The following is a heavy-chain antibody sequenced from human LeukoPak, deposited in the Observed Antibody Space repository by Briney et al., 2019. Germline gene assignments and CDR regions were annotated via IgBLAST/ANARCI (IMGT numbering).Heavy chain of an antibody. Sequence: GASVMVSCKASGGTFSSYAISWVRQAPGQGLEWMGGIIPIFGTANYAQKFQGRVTITADESTSTAYVELSSLRSEDTAVYYCARRIRNHFDYWGQGTLVTVSS. CDR2: IIPIFGTA. J-gene: IGHJ4*02. V-gene: IGHV1-69*13. CDR3: ARRIRNHFDY. CDR1: GGTFSSYA.